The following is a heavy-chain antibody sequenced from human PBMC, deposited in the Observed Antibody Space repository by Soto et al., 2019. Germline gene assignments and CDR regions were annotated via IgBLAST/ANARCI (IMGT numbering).Heavy chain of an antibody. Sequence: SETLSLTCTVSGGSISSYYWSWIRQPPGKGLEWIGYIYYSGSTNYNPSLKSRVTISVDTSKNQFSLKLSSVTAADTAVYYCARDRTKRYYGDYPYYYGMDVWGQGTTVTVSS. D-gene: IGHD4-17*01. CDR1: GGSISSYY. CDR3: ARDRTKRYYGDYPYYYGMDV. J-gene: IGHJ6*02. V-gene: IGHV4-59*01. CDR2: IYYSGST.